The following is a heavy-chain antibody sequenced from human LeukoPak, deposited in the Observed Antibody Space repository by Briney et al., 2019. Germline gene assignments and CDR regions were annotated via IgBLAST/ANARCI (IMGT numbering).Heavy chain of an antibody. D-gene: IGHD6-19*01. J-gene: IGHJ4*02. Sequence: GGSLRLSCAASGFTFTSYYMHWVRQAPGQGLEWMGIINPSGGSTSYAQKFQGRVTMTRDTSTSIVYMELSSLRSEGTAVYYCARVGPSVGVAVAGTDYWGQGTLVTVSS. V-gene: IGHV1-46*01. CDR3: ARVGPSVGVAVAGTDY. CDR2: INPSGGST. CDR1: GFTFTSYY.